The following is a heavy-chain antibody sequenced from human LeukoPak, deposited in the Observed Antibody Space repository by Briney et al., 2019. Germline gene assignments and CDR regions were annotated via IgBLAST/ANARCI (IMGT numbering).Heavy chain of an antibody. Sequence: ASVKVSCKASGYTFTSYGISWVRQAPGQGLEWMGWISAYNGNTNYAQKLQGRVTMTTDTSTSTAYMELRSLRSDDTAVYYCARGAANLDYYYYGMDVWGQGTTVTVSS. CDR2: ISAYNGNT. CDR3: ARGAANLDYYYYGMDV. CDR1: GYTFTSYG. J-gene: IGHJ6*02. V-gene: IGHV1-18*01.